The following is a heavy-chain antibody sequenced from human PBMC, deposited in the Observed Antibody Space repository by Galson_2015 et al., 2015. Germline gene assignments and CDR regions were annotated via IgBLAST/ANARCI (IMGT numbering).Heavy chain of an antibody. J-gene: IGHJ4*02. Sequence: SVKVSCKASGYTLTSYYMHWVRQAPGQGLEWMGIINPSGGSTSYAQKFQGRVTMTRDTSTSTVYMELSSLRSEDTAVYYCARGYCSGGSCYSPCFDYWGQGTLVTVSS. CDR2: INPSGGST. CDR3: ARGYCSGGSCYSPCFDY. CDR1: GYTLTSYY. V-gene: IGHV1-46*01. D-gene: IGHD2-15*01.